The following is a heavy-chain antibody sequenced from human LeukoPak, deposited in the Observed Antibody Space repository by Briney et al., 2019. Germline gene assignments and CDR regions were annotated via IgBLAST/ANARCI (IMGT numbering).Heavy chain of an antibody. CDR2: ISYDGSNK. V-gene: IGHV3-30*03. J-gene: IGHJ6*02. Sequence: GGSLRLSCAASGFTFSSYGMHWVRQAPGKGLEWVAVISYDGSNKYYADSVKGRFTISRDNSKNTLYLQMNSLRAEDTAVYYCARDWRYYDSSGYYYYYGMDVWGQGTTVTVSS. D-gene: IGHD3-22*01. CDR3: ARDWRYYDSSGYYYYYGMDV. CDR1: GFTFSSYG.